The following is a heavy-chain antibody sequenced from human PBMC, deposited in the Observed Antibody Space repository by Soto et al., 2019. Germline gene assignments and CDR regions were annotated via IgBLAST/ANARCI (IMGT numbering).Heavy chain of an antibody. CDR3: VKTLEFPFRGRRTTSLRNYHGMDV. J-gene: IGHJ6*02. CDR2: ISASGVDT. CDR1: GFTFNSNA. Sequence: DVQLLESGGGLVQPGGSRRLSCAASGFTFNSNAMNWVRRAPGKGLEWVSGISASGVDTDYADSVKGRFIISRDNSKNTLYLQVNRLRAEDTAVYYCVKTLEFPFRGRRTTSLRNYHGMDVWGQGTTVTVSS. D-gene: IGHD3-10*01. V-gene: IGHV3-23*01.